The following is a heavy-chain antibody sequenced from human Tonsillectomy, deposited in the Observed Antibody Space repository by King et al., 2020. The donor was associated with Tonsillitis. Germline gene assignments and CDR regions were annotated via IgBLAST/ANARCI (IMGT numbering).Heavy chain of an antibody. CDR2: IIPIFGTA. V-gene: IGHV1-69*14. J-gene: IGHJ2*01. D-gene: IGHD3-3*01. Sequence: QLVQSGAEVKKPGSSVKVSCKASGGTFSSYAISWVRQAPGQGLEWMGGIIPIFGTANYAQRFQGRVTITADKSTSTAYMELSSLRSEDTAVYYCAGEPVTICGVAGVWYFDLWGRGTLVTVSS. CDR1: GGTFSSYA. CDR3: AGEPVTICGVAGVWYFDL.